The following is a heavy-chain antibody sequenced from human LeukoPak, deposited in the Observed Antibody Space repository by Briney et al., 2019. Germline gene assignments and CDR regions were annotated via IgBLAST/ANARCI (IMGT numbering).Heavy chain of an antibody. D-gene: IGHD2-2*01. CDR1: GGSISSYY. J-gene: IGHJ4*02. CDR3: ARRGNQLVYFDY. CDR2: IYYSGST. Sequence: PSGTLSLTCAASGGSISSYYWSWIRQPPGKGPEWIGYIYYSGSTNYNPSLKSRVTISVDTSKNQFSLKLSSVTAADTAVYFCARRGNQLVYFDYWGQGTLVTVSS. V-gene: IGHV4-59*08.